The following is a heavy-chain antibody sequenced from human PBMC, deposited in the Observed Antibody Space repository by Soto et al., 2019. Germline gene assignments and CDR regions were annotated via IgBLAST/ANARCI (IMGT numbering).Heavy chain of an antibody. D-gene: IGHD3-16*01. CDR2: IYPSDSDT. CDR1: GYTFTTYW. CDR3: ARRAGVMVPFDH. J-gene: IGHJ4*02. V-gene: IGHV5-51*01. Sequence: GESLKISCKTSGYTFTTYWVGWVRQRPGEGLEWMGIIYPSDSDTRYSPSFQGHVMFSVDKSLETAYLEWSSLKTSDTAVYFCARRAGVMVPFDHWGQGTQVTVSS.